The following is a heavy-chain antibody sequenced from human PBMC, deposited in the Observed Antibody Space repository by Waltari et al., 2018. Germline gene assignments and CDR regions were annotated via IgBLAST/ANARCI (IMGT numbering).Heavy chain of an antibody. V-gene: IGHV4-38-2*02. Sequence: QVQLQESGPGLVKPSETLSLTCTVSGYSISSAYFWGWIRQPPGKWLQWIGSIYHSGSNYYNPSLKSRVTISVDTSKNQFSLKLSSVTAADTAVYYCARDRESSSYPLHPDYWGQGTLVTVSS. D-gene: IGHD6-6*01. CDR1: GYSISSAYF. CDR2: IYHSGSN. J-gene: IGHJ4*02. CDR3: ARDRESSSYPLHPDY.